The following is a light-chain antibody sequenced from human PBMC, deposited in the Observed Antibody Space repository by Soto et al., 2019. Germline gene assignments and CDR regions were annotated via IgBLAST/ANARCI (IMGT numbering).Light chain of an antibody. V-gene: IGLV2-14*01. Sequence: QSVLTQPASVSGSPGQSITISCTGTSSDVGGYNYVSWYQQHPGKAPKLMIYDVSNRPSGVSNRFSGSKSGNTASLTISGIQAEDEADYYCSSYTSSSPSFGTGTKLTVL. CDR1: SSDVGGYNY. CDR2: DVS. CDR3: SSYTSSSPS. J-gene: IGLJ1*01.